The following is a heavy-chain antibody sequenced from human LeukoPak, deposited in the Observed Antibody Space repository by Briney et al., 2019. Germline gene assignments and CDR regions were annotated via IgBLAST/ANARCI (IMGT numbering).Heavy chain of an antibody. CDR2: ITSSSSIM. Sequence: PGGSLRLSCAASGFTFSTYTMNWVRQAPGKGLEWVSYITSSSSIMYYADSLRGRFTISRDNARNLVYLQMSSLRAEDTAIYYCARDETYDYESNGYLDFWGQGTVVTVSS. J-gene: IGHJ4*02. D-gene: IGHD3-22*01. CDR1: GFTFSTYT. CDR3: ARDETYDYESNGYLDF. V-gene: IGHV3-48*04.